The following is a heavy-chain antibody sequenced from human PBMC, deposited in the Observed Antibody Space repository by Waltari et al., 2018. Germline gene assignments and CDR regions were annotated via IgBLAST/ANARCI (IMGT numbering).Heavy chain of an antibody. CDR1: GGSFSGYY. D-gene: IGHD3-10*01. CDR3: ARGTMVRGVHLGGYYYYYGMDV. V-gene: IGHV4-34*01. CDR2: INHSGST. J-gene: IGHJ6*02. Sequence: QVQLQQWGAGLLKPSETLSLTCAVYGGSFSGYYWSWIRQPPGKGLEWIGEINHSGSTNYNPSLKSRVTISVDTSKNQFSLKLSSVIAADTAVYYCARGTMVRGVHLGGYYYYYGMDVWGQGTTVIVSS.